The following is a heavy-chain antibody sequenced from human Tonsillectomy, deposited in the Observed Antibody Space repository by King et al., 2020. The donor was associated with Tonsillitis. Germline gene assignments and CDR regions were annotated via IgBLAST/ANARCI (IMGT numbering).Heavy chain of an antibody. D-gene: IGHD6-13*01. CDR2: INHSGST. V-gene: IGHV4-34*01. CDR1: GGSFSGYY. CDR3: ARGDKAAAGTLWTALIDY. J-gene: IGHJ4*02. Sequence: VQLQQWGAGLLKPSETLSLTCAVYGGSFSGYYWSWIRQPPGKGLEWIGEINHSGSTNYNPSLKSRVTISVDTSKNQFSLKLSSVTAADTAVYYCARGDKAAAGTLWTALIDYWGQGTLVTVSS.